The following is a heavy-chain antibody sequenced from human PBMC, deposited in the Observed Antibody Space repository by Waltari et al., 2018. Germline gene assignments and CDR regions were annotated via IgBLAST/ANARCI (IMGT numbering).Heavy chain of an antibody. V-gene: IGHV3-11*06. CDR1: GFTFTDYY. CDR3: ARDRYSSNWFLDY. CDR2: ISTSTYP. Sequence: QVQLVESGGGLVKPGGSVRLSCAASGFTFTDYYMYWIREAPGKGLEWIAYISTSTYPHYADSVKGRVTLSRDNDKNTLYLQMTFLGDDDTAVYYRARDRYSSNWFLDYWRQGILVTVSS. J-gene: IGHJ4*02. D-gene: IGHD6-13*01.